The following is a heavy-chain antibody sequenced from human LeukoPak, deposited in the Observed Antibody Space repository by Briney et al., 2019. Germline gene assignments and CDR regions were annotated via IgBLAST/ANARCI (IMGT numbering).Heavy chain of an antibody. V-gene: IGHV3-48*03. CDR1: GFTFSSYE. Sequence: GGSLRLSCAASGFTFSSYEMNWVRQAPGKGLEWVSYIGSSGSTIYYADSVKGRFTISRDDAKNSLYLQMSSLRAEDTAVYYCARDLYYDSSGPGYWGQGTLVTVSS. CDR2: IGSSGSTI. CDR3: ARDLYYDSSGPGY. D-gene: IGHD3-22*01. J-gene: IGHJ4*02.